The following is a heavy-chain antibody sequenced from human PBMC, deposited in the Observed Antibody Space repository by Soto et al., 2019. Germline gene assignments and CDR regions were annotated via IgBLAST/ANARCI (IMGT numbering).Heavy chain of an antibody. CDR2: MNPNSGNT. CDR1: GYTFTSYD. CDR3: ARGLDYDSDSFHLGFYYGMDV. D-gene: IGHD3-22*01. Sequence: GASVKVSCKASGYTFTSYDINWVRQATGQGLEWMGWMNPNSGNTGYAQKFQGRVTMTRNTSISTAYMELSSLRSEDTAVYYCARGLDYDSDSFHLGFYYGMDVWGQGTTVTVSS. J-gene: IGHJ6*02. V-gene: IGHV1-8*01.